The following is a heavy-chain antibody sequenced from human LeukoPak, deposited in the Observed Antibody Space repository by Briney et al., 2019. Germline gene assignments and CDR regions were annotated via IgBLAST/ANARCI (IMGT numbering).Heavy chain of an antibody. V-gene: IGHV4-38-2*02. D-gene: IGHD4-23*01. CDR3: AREKGNFGIDY. J-gene: IGHJ4*02. Sequence: PSETLSLTCAVSGYSISSGCYWGWVRQPPGRGLEWIGSMYHSGSTYYNPSLNSRVTISVDTSKNQLSLKLYSVTAADTAVYYCAREKGNFGIDYWGQGTLVTVS. CDR1: GYSISSGCY. CDR2: MYHSGST.